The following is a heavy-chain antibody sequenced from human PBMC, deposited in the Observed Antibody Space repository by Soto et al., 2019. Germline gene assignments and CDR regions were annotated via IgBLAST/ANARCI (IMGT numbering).Heavy chain of an antibody. CDR2: IWYDGSNK. CDR3: ARSGVYDFWSGYYTDRYYYYMDV. D-gene: IGHD3-3*01. V-gene: IGHV3-33*01. J-gene: IGHJ6*03. Sequence: QVQLVESGGGVVQPGRSLRLSCAASGFTFSSYGMHWVRQAPGKGLEWVAVIWYDGSNKYYADSVKGRFTISRDNSKNTLYLQMNSLRAEDTAVYYCARSGVYDFWSGYYTDRYYYYMDVWAKGPRSPSP. CDR1: GFTFSSYG.